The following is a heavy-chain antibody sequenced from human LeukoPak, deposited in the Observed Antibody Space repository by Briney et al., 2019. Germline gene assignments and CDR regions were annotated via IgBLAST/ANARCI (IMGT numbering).Heavy chain of an antibody. CDR3: ARDKGSSWYWGFFDY. CDR2: IYYSGST. D-gene: IGHD6-13*01. V-gene: IGHV4-59*11. Sequence: PSETLSLTSTVSGGSISSHYWSWIRQPPGKGLEWIGYIYYSGSTNYNPSLKSRVTISVDTSKNQFSLKLSSVTAADTAVYYCARDKGSSWYWGFFDYWGQGTLVTVSS. J-gene: IGHJ4*02. CDR1: GGSISSHY.